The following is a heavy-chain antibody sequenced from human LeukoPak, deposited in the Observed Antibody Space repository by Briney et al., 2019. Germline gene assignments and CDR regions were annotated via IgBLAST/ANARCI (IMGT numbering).Heavy chain of an antibody. CDR2: MNPNSGNT. Sequence: ASVTVSFKSSGYTFTSYDINWVRQATGKGLAWMGWMNPNSGNTGYAQKFQGRVTMTRNTSISTAYMELSSLRSEDTAVYYCARSPKGELRDSGYDHGFDYWGQGTLVTVAS. V-gene: IGHV1-8*01. D-gene: IGHD5-12*01. CDR1: GYTFTSYD. J-gene: IGHJ4*02. CDR3: ARSPKGELRDSGYDHGFDY.